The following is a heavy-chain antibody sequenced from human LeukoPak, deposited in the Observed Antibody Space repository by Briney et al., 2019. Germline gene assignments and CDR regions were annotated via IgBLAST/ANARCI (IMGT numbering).Heavy chain of an antibody. V-gene: IGHV3-7*01. CDR2: IKQDGSEK. CDR3: ARDEDYGDYVRYYYYGMDV. J-gene: IGHJ6*04. D-gene: IGHD4-17*01. CDR1: GFTFSSYW. Sequence: GGSLRLSCAASGFTFSSYWMSWVRQAPGKGLEWVANIKQDGSEKYYVDSVKGRFTISRDNSKNTLYLQMNSLRAEDTAVYYCARDEDYGDYVRYYYYGMDVWGKGTTVTVSS.